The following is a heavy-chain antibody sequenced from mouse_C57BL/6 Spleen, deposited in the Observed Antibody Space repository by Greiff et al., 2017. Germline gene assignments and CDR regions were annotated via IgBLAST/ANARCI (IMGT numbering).Heavy chain of an antibody. Sequence: VQLQQSGPELVKPGASVKISCKASGYSFTDYNMNWVKQSNGQSLEWIGVINPNYGTTSYNQKFKGKATLTVDQSSSTAYMQLSSLTSEDSAVYYCAKADYYSGAMDYWGQGTSVTVSS. CDR1: GYSFTDYN. CDR3: AKADYYSGAMDY. J-gene: IGHJ4*01. CDR2: INPNYGTT. V-gene: IGHV1-39*01. D-gene: IGHD1-1*01.